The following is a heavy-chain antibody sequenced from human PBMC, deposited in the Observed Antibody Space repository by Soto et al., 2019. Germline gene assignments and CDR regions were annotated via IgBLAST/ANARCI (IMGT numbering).Heavy chain of an antibody. CDR1: GDTFTNFG. J-gene: IGHJ5*02. CDR2: IATYNNNK. D-gene: IGHD3-10*01. V-gene: IGHV1-18*01. CDR3: ARVLRGVVNWFDP. Sequence: ASVKVSCKTSGDTFTNFGLSWVRQAPGQGLEWMGWIATYNNNKNYAQKFQGRLTLTTDTSTSTGYMELKSLEYDDTAVYYCARVLRGVVNWFDPWGQGTLVTVSS.